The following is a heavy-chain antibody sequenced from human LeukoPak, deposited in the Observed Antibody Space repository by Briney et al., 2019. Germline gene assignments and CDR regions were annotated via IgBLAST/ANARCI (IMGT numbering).Heavy chain of an antibody. CDR3: AGRHSNSSSSFARFDY. J-gene: IGHJ4*02. V-gene: IGHV4-4*02. CDR1: GGSISSSNW. D-gene: IGHD6-6*01. Sequence: SETLSLTCAVSGGSISSSNWWSWVRQPPGKGLEWIGEIYHSGSTNYNPSLKSRVTISVDKSKNQFSLKLSSVTAADTAVYYCAGRHSNSSSSFARFDYWGQGTLVTVSS. CDR2: IYHSGST.